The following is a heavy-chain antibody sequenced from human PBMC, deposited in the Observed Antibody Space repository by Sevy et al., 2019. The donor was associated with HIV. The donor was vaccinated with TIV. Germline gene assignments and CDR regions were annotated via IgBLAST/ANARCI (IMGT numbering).Heavy chain of an antibody. V-gene: IGHV3-48*02. CDR2: ISSSGSTM. D-gene: IGHD1-26*01. Sequence: GESLKISCAASGFTFSSYSMNWVRQAPGKGLEWVSYISSSGSTMYYADSVKGRFTISRDNAKNSLYLQMNSLRDEDTAVYYCARDSVTDGIRPYGIVGATPRYWGQRTLVTVSS. CDR1: GFTFSSYS. J-gene: IGHJ4*02. CDR3: ARDSVTDGIRPYGIVGATPRY.